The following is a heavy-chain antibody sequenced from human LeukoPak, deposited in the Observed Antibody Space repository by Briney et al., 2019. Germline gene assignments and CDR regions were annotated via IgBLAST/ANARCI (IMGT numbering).Heavy chain of an antibody. CDR1: GGSISSYY. J-gene: IGHJ3*02. V-gene: IGHV4-59*12. Sequence: PSETLSLTCTVSGGSISSYYWSWIRQPPGKGLEWIGYIYYSGSTNYNPSLKSRVTISVDTSKNQFSLKLSSVTAADTAVYYCASVTSPDGYCSSTSCRDDAFDIWGQGTMVTVSS. CDR3: ASVTSPDGYCSSTSCRDDAFDI. D-gene: IGHD2-2*01. CDR2: IYYSGST.